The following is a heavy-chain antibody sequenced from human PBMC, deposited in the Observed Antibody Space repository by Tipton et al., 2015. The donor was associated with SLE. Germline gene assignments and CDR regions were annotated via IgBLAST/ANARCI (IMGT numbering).Heavy chain of an antibody. J-gene: IGHJ4*02. CDR3: AREYYYDSSGYYFY. Sequence: VQLVQSGAEVKKPGSSVKVSCKTSGGTFSSYAISWVRQAPGQGLEWMGRIIPILGIANYAQKFQGRVTITADKSTSTAYMELSSLRSEDTAVYYCAREYYYDSSGYYFYWGQGTLVTVSS. V-gene: IGHV1-69*09. D-gene: IGHD3-22*01. CDR2: IIPILGIA. CDR1: GGTFSSYA.